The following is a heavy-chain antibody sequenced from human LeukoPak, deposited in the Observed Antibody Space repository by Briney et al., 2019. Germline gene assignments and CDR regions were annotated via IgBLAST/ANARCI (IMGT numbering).Heavy chain of an antibody. J-gene: IGHJ6*03. D-gene: IGHD6-13*01. CDR2: IIPIFSAT. CDR3: ASGIASHGTGNNYHFYHMDV. Sequence: SVKVSCKASGGTFSTQAINWVRRAPGQGLEWMGGIIPIFSATNYAQRFQGRLTITADESTSTAYMEMSSLRSEDTALYYCASGIASHGTGNNYHFYHMDVWGKGTTVTISS. V-gene: IGHV1-69*13. CDR1: GGTFSTQA.